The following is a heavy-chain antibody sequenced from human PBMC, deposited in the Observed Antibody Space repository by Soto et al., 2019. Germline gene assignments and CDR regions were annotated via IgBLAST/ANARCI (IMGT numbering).Heavy chain of an antibody. D-gene: IGHD6-19*01. J-gene: IGHJ4*02. CDR2: IYSGGST. V-gene: IGHV3-53*01. Sequence: PGGSLRLSCAASGFTFSSYAMSWVRQAPGKGLEWVSVIYSGGSTYYADSVKGRFTISRDNSKSTLYLQMNSLRAEDTAVYYCAREHHRASGWYGSYWGQGTLVTVSS. CDR1: GFTFSSYA. CDR3: AREHHRASGWYGSY.